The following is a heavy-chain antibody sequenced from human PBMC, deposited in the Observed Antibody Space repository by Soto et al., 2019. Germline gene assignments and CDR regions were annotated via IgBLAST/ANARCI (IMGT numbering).Heavy chain of an antibody. CDR3: AKLGFWSGGTCYLDYYNGVDV. CDR1: GFTFSRNA. V-gene: IGHV3-23*01. CDR2: IGSGGTA. J-gene: IGHJ6*02. D-gene: IGHD2-15*01. Sequence: EVQLLESGGGVVQPGGSLRLSCAASGFTFSRNAMSWVRQAPGKGLEWVSTIGSGGTAYYADSVKGRFTISRDISKNTQSLQMNSLRTEDTAVYYCAKLGFWSGGTCYLDYYNGVDVWGQGTTVTVSS.